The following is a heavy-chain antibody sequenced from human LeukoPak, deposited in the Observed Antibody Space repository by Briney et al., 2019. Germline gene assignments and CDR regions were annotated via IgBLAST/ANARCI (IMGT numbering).Heavy chain of an antibody. CDR1: GGSISSGSYY. V-gene: IGHV4-61*02. D-gene: IGHD4-17*01. CDR3: ARDSEDGDDAFDI. CDR2: IYTSGST. Sequence: SETLSLTRTVSGGSISSGSYYWSWIRQPAGKGLEWIGRIYTSGSTNYNPSLKSRVTISVDTSKNQFSLKLSSVTAADTAVYYCARDSEDGDDAFDIWGQGTMVTVSS. J-gene: IGHJ3*02.